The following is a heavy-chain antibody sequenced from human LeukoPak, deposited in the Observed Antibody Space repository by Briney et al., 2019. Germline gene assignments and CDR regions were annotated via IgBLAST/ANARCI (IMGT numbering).Heavy chain of an antibody. Sequence: PGGSLSLSCAASGFTFSSYSMNWVRQAPGKGLEWISFIGSSSSSIYYADSVKGRFTISRDNAKNSLYLQMNSLRAEDTAVYYCARDGIAAAGLYWGQGTLVTVSS. CDR3: ARDGIAAAGLY. V-gene: IGHV3-48*04. D-gene: IGHD6-13*01. CDR1: GFTFSSYS. J-gene: IGHJ4*02. CDR2: IGSSSSSI.